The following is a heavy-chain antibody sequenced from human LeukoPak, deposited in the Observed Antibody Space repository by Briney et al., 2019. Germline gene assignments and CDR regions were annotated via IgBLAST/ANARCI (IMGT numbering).Heavy chain of an antibody. CDR3: ASATVVVGASRSVLFDP. Sequence: SETLSLTCTVSGGSISSYYWSWIRQPPGKGLEWIGYIYYSGSTNYNPSLKSRVTISVDTSKNQFSLKLSSVTAADTAVYYCASATVVVGASRSVLFDPWGQGTLVTVSS. CDR2: IYYSGST. D-gene: IGHD1-26*01. CDR1: GGSISSYY. J-gene: IGHJ5*02. V-gene: IGHV4-59*01.